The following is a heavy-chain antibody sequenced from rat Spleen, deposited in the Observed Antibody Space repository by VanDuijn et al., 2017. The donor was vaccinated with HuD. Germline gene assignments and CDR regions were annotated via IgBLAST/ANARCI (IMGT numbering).Heavy chain of an antibody. CDR2: MRYNGDT. J-gene: IGHJ2*01. Sequence: QVQLKESGPGLVQPSQTLSLTCTVSGFSLTSYNLHWVRQPPGKGLEWMGRMRYNGDTSYNSALKSRLSISRDTSKNQVFLKMNSLQTEDTAMYFCARGALFDYWGQGVMVTVSS. CDR1: GFSLTSYN. CDR3: ARGALFDY. V-gene: IGHV2-63*01.